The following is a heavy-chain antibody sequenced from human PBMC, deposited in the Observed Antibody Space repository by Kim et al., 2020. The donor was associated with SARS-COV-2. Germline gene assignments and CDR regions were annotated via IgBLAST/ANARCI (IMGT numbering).Heavy chain of an antibody. D-gene: IGHD3-3*01. Sequence: SETLSLTCAVYGGSFSGYYWSWIRQPPGKGLEWIGEINHSGSTNYNPSLKSRVTISVDTSKNQFSLKLSSVTAADTAVYYCARDRITGFWSQHRWFDPWG. CDR1: GGSFSGYY. CDR3: ARDRITGFWSQHRWFDP. V-gene: IGHV4-34*01. CDR2: INHSGST. J-gene: IGHJ5*02.